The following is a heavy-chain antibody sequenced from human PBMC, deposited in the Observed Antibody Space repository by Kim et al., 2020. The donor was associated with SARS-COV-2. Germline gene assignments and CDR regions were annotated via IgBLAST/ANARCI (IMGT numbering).Heavy chain of an antibody. CDR1: GYSFTSYW. CDR2: IDPSDSYT. V-gene: IGHV5-10-1*01. Sequence: GESLKISCKGSGYSFTSYWISWVRQMPGKGLEWMGRIDPSDSYTNYSPSFQGHVTISADKSISTAYLQWSSLKASDTAMYYCARTHPLKYSSGWLVGYYFDYWGQGTLVTVSS. D-gene: IGHD6-19*01. CDR3: ARTHPLKYSSGWLVGYYFDY. J-gene: IGHJ4*02.